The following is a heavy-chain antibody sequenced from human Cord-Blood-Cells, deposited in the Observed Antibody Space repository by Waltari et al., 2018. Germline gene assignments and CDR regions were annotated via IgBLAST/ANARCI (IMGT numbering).Heavy chain of an antibody. Sequence: VQLWKSGAEVKKPGESLKLSCKDCGYSFTSYLIVCVPQMPGKGMEWMGIIYPGECDTGSSPSFQGQVTISADKSISTAYLQWSSLKASDTAIYYCERHDTGGVLGAFDIWGQGTMVTVSS. CDR3: ERHDTGGVLGAFDI. CDR1: GYSFTSYL. J-gene: IGHJ3*02. CDR2: IYPGECDT. V-gene: IGHV5-51*01. D-gene: IGHD2-8*02.